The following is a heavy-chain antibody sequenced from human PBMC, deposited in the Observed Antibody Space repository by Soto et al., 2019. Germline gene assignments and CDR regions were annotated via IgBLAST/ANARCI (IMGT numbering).Heavy chain of an antibody. J-gene: IGHJ5*02. CDR3: ARANSSTWYKLAYKWFDP. D-gene: IGHD6-13*01. CDR2: MYYSETT. V-gene: IGHV4-59*01. Sequence: SETLSLTCTVSGASINDYYWSWVRQTPGKGLEWVGFMYYSETTKYNPSLKGRVNMSLDTSKNQVSLHLKSVTAADTAVYYCARANSSTWYKLAYKWFDPWGQGTLVTVSS. CDR1: GASINDYY.